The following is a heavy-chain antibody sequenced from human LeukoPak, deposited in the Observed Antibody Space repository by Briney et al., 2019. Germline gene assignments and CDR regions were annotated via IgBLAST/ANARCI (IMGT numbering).Heavy chain of an antibody. CDR3: VKDVSLGFCSGGSCSAHFDY. V-gene: IGHV3-9*03. D-gene: IGHD2-15*01. CDR2: ISWNSGSR. Sequence: GGSLRLSCAASGFTFDNYAMHWVRQGPGKGLEWVSGISWNSGSRVYVDSVRGRFTISRDNAKNSLYLQMDSLGPEDMALYYCVKDVSLGFCSGGSCSAHFDYWGQGTLVTVSS. J-gene: IGHJ4*02. CDR1: GFTFDNYA.